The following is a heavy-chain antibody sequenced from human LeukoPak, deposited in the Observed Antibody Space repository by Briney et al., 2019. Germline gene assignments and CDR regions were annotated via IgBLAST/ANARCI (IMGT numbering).Heavy chain of an antibody. D-gene: IGHD3-3*01. J-gene: IGHJ4*02. CDR2: INPNSGGT. CDR3: ALDYYDFWSGYYPFDY. CDR1: GYTFTGYY. Sequence: ASVKVSCKASGYTFTGYYMHWVRQAPGQGLEWMGRINPNSGGTNYAQKFQGRVAMTRDTSISTAYMELSRLRSDDTAVYYCALDYYDFWSGYYPFDYWGQGTLVTVSS. V-gene: IGHV1-2*06.